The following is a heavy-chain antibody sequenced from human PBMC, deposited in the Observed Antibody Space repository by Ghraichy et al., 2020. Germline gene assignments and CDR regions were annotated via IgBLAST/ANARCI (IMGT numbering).Heavy chain of an antibody. Sequence: GGSLRLSCVASGFTFSNYVMNWVRQAPGKGLEWVSTISAGGDGTWYADSVKGRFTISRDDYKSTLYLHMNSLRADDTAVYYCATRAANWGFFDYWGQGTLVTVSS. V-gene: IGHV3-23*01. CDR1: GFTFSNYV. CDR2: ISAGGDGT. D-gene: IGHD7-27*01. J-gene: IGHJ4*02. CDR3: ATRAANWGFFDY.